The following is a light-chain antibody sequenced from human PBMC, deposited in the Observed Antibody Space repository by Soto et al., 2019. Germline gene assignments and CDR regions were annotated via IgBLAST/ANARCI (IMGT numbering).Light chain of an antibody. V-gene: IGKV3-15*01. CDR3: QQYNNWPPA. Sequence: EIVMTQSPGTLSVSPGERATLSCRASQSISTNLAWYQQKPGQAPRLLIYGASTRAPGFPARFSGSGSGTEFILTISSLQSEDFAVYYCQQYNNWPPAFGGGTKVEIK. J-gene: IGKJ4*01. CDR1: QSISTN. CDR2: GAS.